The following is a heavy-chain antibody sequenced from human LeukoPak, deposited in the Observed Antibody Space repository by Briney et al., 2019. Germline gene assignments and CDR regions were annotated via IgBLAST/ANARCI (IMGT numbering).Heavy chain of an antibody. J-gene: IGHJ6*02. Sequence: VASVKVSCKASGYTFTGYYMHWVRQAPGQGLEWMGWINPNSGGTNYAQKFQGRVTMTRDTSISTAYMELSRLRSDDTAVYYCARDLTVTTQPKPHYVMDVWGQGTTVTVSS. CDR1: GYTFTGYY. CDR2: INPNSGGT. D-gene: IGHD4-11*01. V-gene: IGHV1-2*02. CDR3: ARDLTVTTQPKPHYVMDV.